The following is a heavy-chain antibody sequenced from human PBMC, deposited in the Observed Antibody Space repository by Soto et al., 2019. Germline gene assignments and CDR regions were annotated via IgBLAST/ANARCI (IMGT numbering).Heavy chain of an antibody. Sequence: GGSLRLSCAASGFSFSTYAMGWVRQAPGKGLEWVSVMSNTGGNRYYADSVKGRFAISRDNSKNTLFLQMSSLRAEDTAVYYCAKDAARTSGWYYFDYWGQGSLVTVSS. V-gene: IGHV3-23*01. D-gene: IGHD6-19*01. J-gene: IGHJ4*02. CDR1: GFSFSTYA. CDR3: AKDAARTSGWYYFDY. CDR2: MSNTGGNR.